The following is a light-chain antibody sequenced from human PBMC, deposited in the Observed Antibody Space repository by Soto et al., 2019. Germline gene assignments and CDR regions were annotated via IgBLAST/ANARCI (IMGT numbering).Light chain of an antibody. J-gene: IGKJ3*01. CDR1: QRVSSSY. CDR2: GTS. Sequence: EIVWTQSPGTLSLSPGERATLACRASQRVSSSYLAWYQQKPGQDPRLLIYGTSIRATGIPDRFSGSGSGTDFTLTISRLEHEDIAVYYCQQVETFGPGNKVDIK. CDR3: QQVET. V-gene: IGKV3-20*01.